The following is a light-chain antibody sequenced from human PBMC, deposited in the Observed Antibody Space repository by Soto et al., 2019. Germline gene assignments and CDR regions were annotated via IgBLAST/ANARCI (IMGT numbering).Light chain of an antibody. CDR1: QTISSN. Sequence: EIVMTQSPATLSVSPGERATLSCRASQTISSNLAWYQQKPGQAPRVLIDGASTRANGIPARFSGSGSGTEFTLTISSLQSEDFAVYYCQQYNNWLWTFGQGTKVEIK. CDR3: QQYNNWLWT. V-gene: IGKV3-15*01. J-gene: IGKJ1*01. CDR2: GAS.